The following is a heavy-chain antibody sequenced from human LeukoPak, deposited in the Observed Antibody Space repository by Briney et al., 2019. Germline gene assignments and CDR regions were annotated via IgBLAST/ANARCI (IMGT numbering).Heavy chain of an antibody. D-gene: IGHD1-26*01. CDR1: GGSISSSSYY. J-gene: IGHJ5*02. Sequence: PPETLSLTCTVSGGSISSSSYYWGWIRQPPGKGLEWIGSFYHSGTTHYNPSLKSRLTISADTSKNQFSLKLSSVTAADTAVYYCATSGGLLLSGFDPWGQGIPVTVSS. V-gene: IGHV4-39*01. CDR3: ATSGGLLLSGFDP. CDR2: FYHSGTT.